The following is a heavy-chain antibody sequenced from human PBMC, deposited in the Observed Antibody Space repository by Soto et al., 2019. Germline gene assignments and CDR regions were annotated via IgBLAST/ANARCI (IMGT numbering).Heavy chain of an antibody. CDR3: ASGYSGSYRDAFDI. CDR2: IYYSGST. V-gene: IGHV4-61*01. D-gene: IGHD1-26*01. Sequence: QVQLQESGPGLVKPSETLSLTCTVSGGSVSSGSYYWSWIRQPPGKGLEWIGYIYYSGSTNYNPSLKSRVTISVDTSKNQFSLKLSSVTAADTAVYYCASGYSGSYRDAFDIWGQGTMVTVSS. CDR1: GGSVSSGSYY. J-gene: IGHJ3*02.